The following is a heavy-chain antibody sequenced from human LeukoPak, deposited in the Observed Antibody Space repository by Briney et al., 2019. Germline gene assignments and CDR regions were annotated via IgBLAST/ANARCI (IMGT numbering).Heavy chain of an antibody. Sequence: SQTLSLTCAISGDSDSSNSAAWNWIRQSPSRGLEWLGRTYYRSKWYNDYAVSVKSRITINPDTSKNQFSLQLNSVTPEDTAVYYCARVGSEQQLPTGWFDPWGQGTLVTVSS. CDR1: GDSDSSNSAA. CDR3: ARVGSEQQLPTGWFDP. V-gene: IGHV6-1*01. CDR2: TYYRSKWYN. J-gene: IGHJ5*02. D-gene: IGHD6-13*01.